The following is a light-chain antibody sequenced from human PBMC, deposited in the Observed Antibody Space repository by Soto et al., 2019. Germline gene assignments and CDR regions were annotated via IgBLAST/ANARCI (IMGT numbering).Light chain of an antibody. CDR1: QSVNNNY. J-gene: IGKJ1*01. Sequence: EIVLTQSPGTLSLSPGERATLSCRTSQSVNNNYLAWYQQKPGQAPRLLIYGASSRATGIPDRFSGSGSGTDFTLSISRLEPEDFAVYYCQQYSSLWTFGQGTKVDNK. CDR2: GAS. CDR3: QQYSSLWT. V-gene: IGKV3-20*01.